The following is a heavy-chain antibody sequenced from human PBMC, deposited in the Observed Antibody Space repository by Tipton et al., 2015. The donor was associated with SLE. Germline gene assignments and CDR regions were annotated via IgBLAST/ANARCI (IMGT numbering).Heavy chain of an antibody. CDR1: GGSFSGYY. CDR2: INHSGST. J-gene: IGHJ5*02. Sequence: TLSLTCAVYGGSFSGYYWSWIRQPPGKGLEWIGEINHSGSTNYNPSLKSRVTISVDTSKNQFSLKLSSVTAADTAVYYCARGRYSYGYETPNWFDPWGQGTLVTVSP. D-gene: IGHD5-18*01. CDR3: ARGRYSYGYETPNWFDP. V-gene: IGHV4-34*01.